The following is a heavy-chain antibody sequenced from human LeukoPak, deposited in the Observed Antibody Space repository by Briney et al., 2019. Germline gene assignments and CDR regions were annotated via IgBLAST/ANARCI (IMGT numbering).Heavy chain of an antibody. CDR2: ISSSGSTI. J-gene: IGHJ4*02. CDR3: ARDLSGYSSSHFDY. Sequence: GGSLRLSCAAPGFTLRSFEKKWVRPAPGEGGEWGFYISSSGSTICYADSVKGRFTISRDNAKNSLYLQMNSLRAEDTAVYYCARDLSGYSSSHFDYWGQGTLVTVSS. CDR1: GFTLRSFE. D-gene: IGHD6-19*01. V-gene: IGHV3-48*03.